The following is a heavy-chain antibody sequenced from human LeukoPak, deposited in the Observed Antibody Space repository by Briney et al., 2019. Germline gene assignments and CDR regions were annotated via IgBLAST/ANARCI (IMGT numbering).Heavy chain of an antibody. CDR3: ARDNDSRDPPHFDY. Sequence: SETLSLTCTVSGGSFSSYYWSWIRQPPGKGLEWIGYIYYSGSTDYNPSLKSRVTISVETSKNQFSLNLSSVTAADTAVYYCARDNDSRDPPHFDYWGQGTLVTVSS. D-gene: IGHD3-16*01. CDR1: GGSFSSYY. V-gene: IGHV4-59*12. CDR2: IYYSGST. J-gene: IGHJ4*02.